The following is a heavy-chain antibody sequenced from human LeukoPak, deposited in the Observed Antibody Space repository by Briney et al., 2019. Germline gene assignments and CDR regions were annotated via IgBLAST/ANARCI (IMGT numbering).Heavy chain of an antibody. V-gene: IGHV1-18*01. CDR1: GYTFTSYG. CDR2: ISAYNGNT. CDR3: ARSLLNYSNYAVGYYGMDV. Sequence: ASVKVSCKASGYTFTSYGISWVRQAPGQGLEWMGWISAYNGNTNYAQKLQGRVTMTTDTSTSTAYMELRSLRSDDTAVYYCARSLLNYSNYAVGYYGMDVWGQGTTVTVSS. J-gene: IGHJ6*02. D-gene: IGHD4-11*01.